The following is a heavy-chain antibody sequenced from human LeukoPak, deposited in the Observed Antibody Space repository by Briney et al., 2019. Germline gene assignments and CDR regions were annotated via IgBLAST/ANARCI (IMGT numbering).Heavy chain of an antibody. CDR1: GGSISSGRYY. CDR2: IYYSGST. CDR3: ARSYCSSSSCSPYYYDYMDV. Sequence: SETLSLTCTVYGGSISSGRYYWSWIRQHPGKGLEWIGYIYYSGSTYYNPSLKSRVTISVDTSKNQFSLKLSSVTAADTAVYYCARSYCSSSSCSPYYYDYMDVWGKGTTVTVSS. V-gene: IGHV4-31*03. D-gene: IGHD2-2*01. J-gene: IGHJ6*03.